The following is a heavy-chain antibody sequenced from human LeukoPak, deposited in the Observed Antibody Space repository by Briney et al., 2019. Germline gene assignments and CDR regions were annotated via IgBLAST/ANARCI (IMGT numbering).Heavy chain of an antibody. J-gene: IGHJ4*02. CDR1: GYTFTGYY. CDR3: ARGAPGIAAAGDY. D-gene: IGHD6-13*01. Sequence: GASVKVSCKASGYTFTGYYMHWVRQAPGQGLEWMGWINPNSGGTNYAQKFQGRVTMTRDTSISTAYMELSRLRSDDTAVYYCARGAPGIAAAGDYWGQGTLVTVSS. CDR2: INPNSGGT. V-gene: IGHV1-2*02.